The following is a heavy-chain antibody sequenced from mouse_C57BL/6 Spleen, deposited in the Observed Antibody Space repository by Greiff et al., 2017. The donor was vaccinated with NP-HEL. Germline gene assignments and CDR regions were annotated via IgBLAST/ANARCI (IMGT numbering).Heavy chain of an antibody. CDR2: IWGDGST. CDR3: ATRCSSYEYFDV. Sequence: VKLVESGPGLVAPSQSLSITCTVSGFSLTSYGVSWVRQPPGKGLEWLGVIWGDGSTNYHSALISRLSISKDNSKVPVFLKLNSLQSDDTAPYYCATRCSSYEYFDVWGTGTTVTVSS. V-gene: IGHV2-3*01. J-gene: IGHJ1*03. CDR1: GFSLTSYG. D-gene: IGHD1-1*01.